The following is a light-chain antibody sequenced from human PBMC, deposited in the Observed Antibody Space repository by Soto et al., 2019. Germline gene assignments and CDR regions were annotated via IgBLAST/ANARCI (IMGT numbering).Light chain of an antibody. V-gene: IGKV1-5*01. Sequence: DIPLTQSPSTLSAYVGDRVTITCRASQRIATWLAWYQHQPGSAPKLLIYGASTLQSGVPSRFRGSGSGAEFTLTIDNLQPEDFATYYCQQYHLYLTFGPGTKVEI. J-gene: IGKJ1*01. CDR3: QQYHLYLT. CDR1: QRIATW. CDR2: GAS.